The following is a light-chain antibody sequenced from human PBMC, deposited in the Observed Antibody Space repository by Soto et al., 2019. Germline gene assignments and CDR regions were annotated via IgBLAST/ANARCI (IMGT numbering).Light chain of an antibody. J-gene: IGKJ1*01. Sequence: DIQMTPAPSSLSASVGDSVTITCRAGQGISSDLNWVQQNPGKAPKLLIYAASTLQSGVPSRFSGSGSVTDFTLTITSLQPEDFSTYYCQQNYNTPKTVGQGTKVEL. V-gene: IGKV1-39*01. CDR3: QQNYNTPKT. CDR2: AAS. CDR1: QGISSD.